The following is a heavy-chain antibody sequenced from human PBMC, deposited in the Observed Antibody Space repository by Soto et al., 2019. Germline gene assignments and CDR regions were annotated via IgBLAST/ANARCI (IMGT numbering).Heavy chain of an antibody. Sequence: QVQLVESGGGVVQPGRSLRLSCAASGFTFSSYGMLWVRQAPGKGLEWVAVIWYDGSNKYYADSVKGRFTISRDNSKNTLYLQMNSLRAEDTAVYYCAREQYYYDSSGYLPYGMDVWGQGTTVTVSS. CDR2: IWYDGSNK. J-gene: IGHJ6*02. CDR3: AREQYYYDSSGYLPYGMDV. D-gene: IGHD3-22*01. CDR1: GFTFSSYG. V-gene: IGHV3-33*01.